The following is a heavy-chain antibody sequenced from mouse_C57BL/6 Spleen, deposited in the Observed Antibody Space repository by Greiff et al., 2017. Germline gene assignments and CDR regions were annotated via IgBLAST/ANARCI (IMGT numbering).Heavy chain of an antibody. V-gene: IGHV5-17*01. J-gene: IGHJ1*03. CDR3: ARNWDDWYFDV. Sequence: EVKLMESGGGLVKPGGSLKLSCAASGFTFSDYGMHWVRQAPEKGLEWVAYISSGSSTIYYADTVKGRFTISRDNAKNTLFLQMTSLRSEDTAMYYCARNWDDWYFDVWGTGTTVTVSS. CDR2: ISSGSSTI. D-gene: IGHD4-1*01. CDR1: GFTFSDYG.